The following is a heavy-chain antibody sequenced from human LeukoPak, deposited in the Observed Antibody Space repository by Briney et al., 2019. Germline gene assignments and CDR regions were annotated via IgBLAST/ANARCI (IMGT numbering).Heavy chain of an antibody. Sequence: GGSLRLSCAASGNYWMHWVRQAPGKGLVWVSHINSDGSWASYADSVKGRFTISKDNAMNTVYLQMNNLRAEDTAVYYCVSFYETYWGRGTLVTVSS. J-gene: IGHJ4*02. CDR3: VSFYETY. V-gene: IGHV3-74*01. D-gene: IGHD2-2*01. CDR1: GNYW. CDR2: INSDGSWA.